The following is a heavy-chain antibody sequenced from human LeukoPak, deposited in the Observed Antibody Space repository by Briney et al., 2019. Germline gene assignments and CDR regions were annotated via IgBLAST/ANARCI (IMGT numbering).Heavy chain of an antibody. D-gene: IGHD3-9*01. CDR3: AKDWLPTFDP. CDR2: ISYDGSNK. Sequence: PGRSLRLSCAASGFTFSSYGMHWVRQAPGKGLEWVAVISYDGSNKYYADSVKGRFTISRDNSKNTLYLQMNSLRAEDTAVYYCAKDWLPTFDPWGQGTLVTVSS. V-gene: IGHV3-30*18. J-gene: IGHJ5*02. CDR1: GFTFSSYG.